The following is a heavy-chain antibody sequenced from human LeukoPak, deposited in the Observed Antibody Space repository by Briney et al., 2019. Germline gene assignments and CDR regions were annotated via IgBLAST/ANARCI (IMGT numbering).Heavy chain of an antibody. CDR1: GYTFTGYY. J-gene: IGHJ4*02. CDR3: ARDTIWDYDFWSGYYTHFDY. CDR2: INPNSGGT. D-gene: IGHD3-3*01. V-gene: IGHV1-2*02. Sequence: ASVKVSCKASGYTFTGYYMHWVRQAPGQGLEWMGWINPNSGGTNYAQKLQGRVTMTTDTSTSTAYMELRSLRSDDTAVYYCARDTIWDYDFWSGYYTHFDYWGQGTLVTVSS.